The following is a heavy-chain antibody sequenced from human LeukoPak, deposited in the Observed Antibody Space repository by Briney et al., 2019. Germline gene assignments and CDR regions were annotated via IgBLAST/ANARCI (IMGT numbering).Heavy chain of an antibody. Sequence: ASVKVSCKTSGYTFSSFGVSWMRQAPGQGFEWMGWINTYNGNTKSERTFQGRVTMTADTSTGTAYMELRSLTSDDTAVYYCAKYGFSYCTGTSCIPHWGQGTLVTVSS. V-gene: IGHV1-18*01. CDR3: AKYGFSYCTGTSCIPH. CDR2: INTYNGNT. CDR1: GYTFSSFG. D-gene: IGHD2-2*01. J-gene: IGHJ4*02.